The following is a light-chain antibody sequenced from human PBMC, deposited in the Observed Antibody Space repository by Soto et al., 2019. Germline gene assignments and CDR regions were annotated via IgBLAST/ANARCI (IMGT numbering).Light chain of an antibody. Sequence: QSALTQPPSASGSPGQSVTISCTGTSSDVGGYTYVSWYQHHPGKAPELIIYEFNKRPPGVPDRFSGSKSGNTASLTVSGLQADDEADYYCSSSAGSSNLVVFGGGTKVTVL. CDR3: SSSAGSSNLVV. CDR1: SSDVGGYTY. J-gene: IGLJ2*01. CDR2: EFN. V-gene: IGLV2-8*01.